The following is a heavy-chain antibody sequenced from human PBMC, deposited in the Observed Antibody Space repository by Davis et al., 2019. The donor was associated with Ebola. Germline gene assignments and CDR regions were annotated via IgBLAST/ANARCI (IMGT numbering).Heavy chain of an antibody. D-gene: IGHD5-12*01. CDR1: GYTFTSYY. Sequence: ASVQVSCKASGYTFTSYYMHWVRQPPGQGLEWMGIINPSGGSTSYAQKFQGRVTMTRDTSTSTVYMELSSLRSEDTALYYCTTPGGQDSGYDVFDIWGQGTMVTVSS. J-gene: IGHJ3*02. CDR3: TTPGGQDSGYDVFDI. V-gene: IGHV1-46*03. CDR2: INPSGGST.